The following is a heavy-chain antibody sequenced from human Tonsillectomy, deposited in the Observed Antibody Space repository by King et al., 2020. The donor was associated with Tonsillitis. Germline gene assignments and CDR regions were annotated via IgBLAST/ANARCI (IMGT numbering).Heavy chain of an antibody. V-gene: IGHV1-69*01. CDR2: IXSGFAPA. Sequence: QLVEXGTEVKRPGSSVRXSCRTXGGSFRNFAFSWVRQAPGQXLEWMGGIXSGFAPAVYAKXFXGRAMLXVDESTRTTYLELRSLTSEDTXVYYCSRDIGXWGXXWGXXXXVTXSS. D-gene: IGHD3-10*01. J-gene: IGHJ4*02. CDR3: SRDIGXWGXX. CDR1: GGSFRNFA.